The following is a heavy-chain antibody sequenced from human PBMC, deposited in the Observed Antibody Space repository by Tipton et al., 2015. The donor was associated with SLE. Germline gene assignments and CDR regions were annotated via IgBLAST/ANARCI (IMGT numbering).Heavy chain of an antibody. Sequence: SLRLSCAASGFTFDDYAMHWVRQAPGKGLEWVSGINGNSYNLDYADSVRGRFTISRDNAKNSLYLEMNRLRTEDTAFYYCAKAIVFWSGYYLFDSWGQGTLVTVSA. D-gene: IGHD3-3*01. CDR2: INGNSYNL. CDR1: GFTFDDYA. J-gene: IGHJ4*02. V-gene: IGHV3-9*01. CDR3: AKAIVFWSGYYLFDS.